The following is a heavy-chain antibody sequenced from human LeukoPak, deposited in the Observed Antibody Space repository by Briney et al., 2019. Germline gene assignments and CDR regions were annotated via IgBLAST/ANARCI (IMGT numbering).Heavy chain of an antibody. CDR1: GFTFSIYW. D-gene: IGHD6-19*01. Sequence: GGSLRLSCAASGFTFSIYWTSWVRQAPGKGLERVANIKQEGSDKYYVDSVKGRFTISRDNAKNSLYLQMNSLSAEDTAVYYCASLYSSGWTRDYWGQGTLVTVSS. V-gene: IGHV3-7*01. J-gene: IGHJ4*02. CDR2: IKQEGSDK. CDR3: ASLYSSGWTRDY.